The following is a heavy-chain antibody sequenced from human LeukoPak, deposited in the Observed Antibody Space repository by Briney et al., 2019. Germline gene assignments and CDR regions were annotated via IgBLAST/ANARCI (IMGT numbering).Heavy chain of an antibody. D-gene: IGHD3-10*01. V-gene: IGHV3-11*04. J-gene: IGHJ6*04. CDR3: AELGITINGGV. Sequence: PSETLSLTCAVSGASITSSNYYWGWVRQAPGKGLEWVSYISSRSSTIYCADSVKGRFTISRDNAKNSLYLQMNSLRAEDTAVYYCAELGITINGGVWGKGTTVTISS. CDR1: GASITSSNYY. CDR2: ISSRSSTI.